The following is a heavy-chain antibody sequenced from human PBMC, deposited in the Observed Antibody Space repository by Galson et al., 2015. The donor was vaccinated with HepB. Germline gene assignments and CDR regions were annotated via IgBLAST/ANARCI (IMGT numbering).Heavy chain of an antibody. CDR1: GFTVNRNY. CDR2: IYSGGTT. Sequence: SLRLSCAASGFTVNRNYMSWVRQAPGKGLEWVSIIYSGGTTHYPDSVKGRFTISRDNSKNTLYLQMNSLRAEDTAVYYCASSNYGDLYFHYWGQGALVSVSS. CDR3: ASSNYGDLYFHY. D-gene: IGHD4/OR15-4a*01. J-gene: IGHJ4*02. V-gene: IGHV3-66*02.